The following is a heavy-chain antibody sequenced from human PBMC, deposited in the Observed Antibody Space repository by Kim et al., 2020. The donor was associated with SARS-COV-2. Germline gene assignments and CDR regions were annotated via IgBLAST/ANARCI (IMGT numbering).Heavy chain of an antibody. V-gene: IGHV1-69*10. CDR1: GNTFRTYT. D-gene: IGHD7-27*01. J-gene: IGHJ4*02. CDR3: ARDPGSPNWGPPDY. Sequence: SVKVSCKVSGNTFRTYTINWVRQAPGQGLQWVGRIIPLLGISNYAQNFQGRVTFTADKSTDTVYMELSSLRSEDTAIYYCARDPGSPNWGPPDYWGQGTLVTVSS. CDR2: IIPLLGIS.